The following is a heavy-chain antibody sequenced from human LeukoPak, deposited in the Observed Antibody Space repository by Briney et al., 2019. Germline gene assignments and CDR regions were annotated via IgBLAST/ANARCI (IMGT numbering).Heavy chain of an antibody. CDR1: GDSVSNNRAA. CDR3: ARDAGDQAYRYFDL. J-gene: IGHJ2*01. Sequence: SQTLSLTCAISGDSVSNNRAAWNWIRRSPSRGLEWLGRTYYRSKWYNDYAVSVKSRITINPDTSKNQFSLQLNSVTPEDAAVYYCARDAGDQAYRYFDLWGRGILVTVSS. D-gene: IGHD1-1*01. V-gene: IGHV6-1*01. CDR2: TYYRSKWYN.